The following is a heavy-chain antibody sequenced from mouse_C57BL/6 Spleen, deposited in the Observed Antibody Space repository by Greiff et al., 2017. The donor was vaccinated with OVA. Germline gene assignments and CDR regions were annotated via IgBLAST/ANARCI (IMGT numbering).Heavy chain of an antibody. Sequence: EVKLQQSGPELVKPGASVKISCKASGYTFTDYYMNWVKQSHGKSLEWIGDINPNNGGTSYNQKFKGKATLTVDKSSSTAYMELRSLTSEDSAVYYCARAGYGSSYGCAYWGQGTLVTVSA. D-gene: IGHD1-1*01. V-gene: IGHV1-26*01. J-gene: IGHJ3*01. CDR3: ARAGYGSSYGCAY. CDR2: INPNNGGT. CDR1: GYTFTDYY.